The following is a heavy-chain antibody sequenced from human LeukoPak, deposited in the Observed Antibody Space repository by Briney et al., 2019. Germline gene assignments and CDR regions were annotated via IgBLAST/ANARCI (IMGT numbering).Heavy chain of an antibody. CDR2: IIPILAIA. J-gene: IGHJ5*02. Sequence: SVKVSCKASGGTFSSYAISWVRQAPGQELEWMGRIIPILAIANYAQKFQGRVTITADKSTSTAYMELSSLRSEDTAVYYCASGEQWLAWGQGTLVTVSS. V-gene: IGHV1-69*04. CDR3: ASGEQWLA. D-gene: IGHD6-19*01. CDR1: GGTFSSYA.